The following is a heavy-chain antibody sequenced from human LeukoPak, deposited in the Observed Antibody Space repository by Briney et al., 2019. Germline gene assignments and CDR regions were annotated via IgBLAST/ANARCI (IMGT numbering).Heavy chain of an antibody. J-gene: IGHJ4*02. Sequence: SETLSLTCAVYGGSFSGYYWSWIRQPPGKGLEWIGEINHSGSTNYNPSLKSRVTISVDTSKNQFSLRLSSVTAADTAVYYCATMLVDTACFDYWGQGTLVTVSS. D-gene: IGHD5-18*01. CDR3: ATMLVDTACFDY. CDR1: GGSFSGYY. V-gene: IGHV4-34*01. CDR2: INHSGST.